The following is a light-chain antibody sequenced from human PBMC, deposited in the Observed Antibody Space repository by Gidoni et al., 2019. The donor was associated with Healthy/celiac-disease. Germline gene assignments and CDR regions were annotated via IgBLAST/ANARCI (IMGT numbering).Light chain of an antibody. CDR2: EGS. Sequence: QSALTQPASESGSPGQSITISCPGTSSDVGSYNLVSWYQQHPGKAPKLMIYEGSKRPSGVSNRFSGSKSGNTASLTISGLQAEDEADYYCCSYAGSSSYVFGTGTKVTVL. CDR1: SSDVGSYNL. J-gene: IGLJ1*01. CDR3: CSYAGSSSYV. V-gene: IGLV2-23*01.